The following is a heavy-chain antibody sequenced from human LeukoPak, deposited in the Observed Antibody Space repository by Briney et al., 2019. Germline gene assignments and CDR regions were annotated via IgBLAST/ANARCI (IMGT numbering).Heavy chain of an antibody. V-gene: IGHV3-30*02. CDR3: AKDAQIYSTYDWRWFDP. J-gene: IGHJ5*02. CDR1: GFTFSTYG. Sequence: GGSLRLSCAASGFTFSTYGMHWVRQAPGKGLEWVTFIRSDGSNKYYADSVKGRFTISRDNSKNTLYLQMNSLTAEDTAVYYCAKDAQIYSTYDWRWFDPWGQGTLVTVSS. D-gene: IGHD4-11*01. CDR2: IRSDGSNK.